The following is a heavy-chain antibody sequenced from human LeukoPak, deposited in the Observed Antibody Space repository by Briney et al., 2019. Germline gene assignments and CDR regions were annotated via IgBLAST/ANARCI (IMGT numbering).Heavy chain of an antibody. V-gene: IGHV3-30*18. Sequence: GGSLRLSCAASGFTVSNNYMRWVRQAPGKGLEWVALISYDGSNKYYADSVKGRFTVSRDNSKNTLFLQMNSLRAEDTAVYYCAKVGSYHDFDYWGQGTLVTVSS. D-gene: IGHD3-22*01. CDR2: ISYDGSNK. J-gene: IGHJ4*02. CDR1: GFTVSNNY. CDR3: AKVGSYHDFDY.